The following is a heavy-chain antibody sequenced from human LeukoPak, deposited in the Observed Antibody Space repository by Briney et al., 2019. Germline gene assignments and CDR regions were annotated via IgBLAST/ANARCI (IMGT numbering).Heavy chain of an antibody. J-gene: IGHJ6*03. Sequence: GGSLRLSCAASGFTFSSYGMHWVRQAPGKGLEWVALIWYDGSNKYYADSVKGRFTISRDNSKNTLFLQVNSLRAEDTAVYYCAKAGYSSSSFDYYYYMDVWGKGTTVTVSS. CDR1: GFTFSSYG. CDR3: AKAGYSSSSFDYYYYMDV. D-gene: IGHD6-6*01. CDR2: IWYDGSNK. V-gene: IGHV3-33*06.